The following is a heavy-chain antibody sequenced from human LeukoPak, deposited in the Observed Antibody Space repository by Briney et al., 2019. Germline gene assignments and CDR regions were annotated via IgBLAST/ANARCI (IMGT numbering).Heavy chain of an antibody. V-gene: IGHV3-48*03. J-gene: IGHJ4*02. D-gene: IGHD4-17*01. Sequence: TGGSLRLSCAASGFSLSSYEMNWVRQAPGKGLEWVSHISSGDTAEYYVDSVRGRFTMSRDNAKNSLYLQMNSLRAEDTALYYCARDYDYGDYPGYWGQGTLVTVSS. CDR2: ISSGDTAE. CDR1: GFSLSSYE. CDR3: ARDYDYGDYPGY.